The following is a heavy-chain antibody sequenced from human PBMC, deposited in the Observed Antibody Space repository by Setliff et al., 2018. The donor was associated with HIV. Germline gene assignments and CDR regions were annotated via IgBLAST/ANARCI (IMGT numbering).Heavy chain of an antibody. J-gene: IGHJ4*02. CDR3: ARDRETGLDY. Sequence: ASVKVSCKASGYTFTGYYMHWVRQATGQGLEWMGWMNPNSGNTNYAQKLQGRVTMTTDTSTSTAYMELRSLRSDDTAVYYCARDRETGLDYWGQGTLVTVSS. CDR2: MNPNSGNT. CDR1: GYTFTGYY. D-gene: IGHD1-1*01. V-gene: IGHV1-18*04.